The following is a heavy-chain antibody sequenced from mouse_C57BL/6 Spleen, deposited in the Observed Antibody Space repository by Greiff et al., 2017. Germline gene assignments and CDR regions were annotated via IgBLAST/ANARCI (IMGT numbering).Heavy chain of an antibody. CDR2: IYPRSGNT. CDR3: ARWDYGSSRDY. D-gene: IGHD1-1*01. J-gene: IGHJ2*01. V-gene: IGHV1-81*01. Sequence: QVQLQQSGAELARPGASVKLSCKASGYTFTSYGISWVKQRTGQGLEWIGDIYPRSGNTYYNEKFKGKATLTADKSSSTAYMELRSLTSEDSAVYFCARWDYGSSRDYWGQGTTLTVSS. CDR1: GYTFTSYG.